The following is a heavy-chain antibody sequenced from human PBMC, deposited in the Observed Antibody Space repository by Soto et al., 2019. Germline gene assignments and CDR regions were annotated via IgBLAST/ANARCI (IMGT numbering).Heavy chain of an antibody. J-gene: IGHJ4*02. Sequence: QVQLVESGGGVVQPGRSLRLSCAASGFTFSSYDMHWVRQAPGKGLEWVAVISYDGSNKYYADSVKGRFTISRDNSKNAPYLQMISLRAEETAVVYCARVARGVGATTVHFDYWCQGTLVSVSS. CDR1: GFTFSSYD. CDR2: ISYDGSNK. V-gene: IGHV3-30*14. D-gene: IGHD1-26*01. CDR3: ARVARGVGATTVHFDY.